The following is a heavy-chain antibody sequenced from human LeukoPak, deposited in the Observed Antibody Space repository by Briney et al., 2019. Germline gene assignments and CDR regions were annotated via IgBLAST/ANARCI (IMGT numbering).Heavy chain of an antibody. CDR1: GGSISSGGYS. CDR2: IYYSGST. D-gene: IGHD2-2*01. V-gene: IGHV4-61*08. CDR3: ARADVRYQPHLDYYYYYMDV. J-gene: IGHJ6*03. Sequence: SETLSLTCAVSGGSISSGGYSWSWIRQPPGKGLEWIGYIYYSGSTNYNPSLKSRVTISVDTSKNQFSLKLSSVTAADTAVYYCARADVRYQPHLDYYYYYMDVWGKGTTVTVSS.